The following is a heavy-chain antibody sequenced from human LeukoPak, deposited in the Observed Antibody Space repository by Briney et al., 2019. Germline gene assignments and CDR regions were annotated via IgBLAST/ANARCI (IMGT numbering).Heavy chain of an antibody. V-gene: IGHV3-33*01. CDR3: ARDANYDYLDY. J-gene: IGHJ4*01. D-gene: IGHD4/OR15-4a*01. Sequence: PGRSLRLSCAASGFTFSGYGVNWVRQAPGKGPEWVAFIWYDGTKKYYVDSVKGRFTISRDNSKNTLYLQMNSLRVEDTAVYYCARDANYDYLDYWGQGTLVTVSS. CDR1: GFTFSGYG. CDR2: IWYDGTKK.